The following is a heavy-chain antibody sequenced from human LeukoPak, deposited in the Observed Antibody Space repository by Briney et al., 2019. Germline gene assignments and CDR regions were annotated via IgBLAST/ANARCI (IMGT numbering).Heavy chain of an antibody. CDR3: AGGGAGALGLYYYYMDV. J-gene: IGHJ6*03. CDR1: GYTFTSYY. D-gene: IGHD1-26*01. CDR2: INPSGGST. V-gene: IGHV1-46*01. Sequence: ASVKVSCRASGYTFTSYYMHWVRQAPGQGLEWMGIINPSGGSTSYAQKFQGRVTMTRDMSTSTVYMELSSLRSEDTAVYYCAGGGAGALGLYYYYMDVWGKGTTVTVSS.